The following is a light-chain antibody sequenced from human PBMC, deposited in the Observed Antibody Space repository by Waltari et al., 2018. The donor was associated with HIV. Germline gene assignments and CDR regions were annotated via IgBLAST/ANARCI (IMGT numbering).Light chain of an antibody. CDR3: AAWDDSLSGFYV. Sequence: QSVLTQPPSASGTPGQRVTIRCSGSSVNIGSNFVYWYQQLPGAAPKLLIYRNNQRPSGVPDRFSGSKSGTSASLAISGLRSEDEADYYCAAWDDSLSGFYVVGTGTKVTVL. CDR1: SVNIGSNF. CDR2: RNN. V-gene: IGLV1-47*01. J-gene: IGLJ1*01.